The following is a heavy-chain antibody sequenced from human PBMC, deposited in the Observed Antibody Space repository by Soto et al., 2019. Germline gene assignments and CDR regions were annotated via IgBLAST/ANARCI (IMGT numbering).Heavy chain of an antibody. J-gene: IGHJ6*02. V-gene: IGHV3-23*01. CDR3: ARDSERTNYYYYGMDV. D-gene: IGHD2-8*01. Sequence: PGGSLRLSCAASGFTFSSYAMSWVRQAPGKGLEWVSAISGSGGSTYYADSVKGRFTISRDNSKNTLYLQMNSLSAEDTAVYYCARDSERTNYYYYGMDVWGQGTTVTVSS. CDR2: ISGSGGST. CDR1: GFTFSSYA.